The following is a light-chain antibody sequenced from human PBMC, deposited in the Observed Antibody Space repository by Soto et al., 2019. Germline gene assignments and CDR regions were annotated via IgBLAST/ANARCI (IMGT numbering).Light chain of an antibody. CDR1: SSDVGRYNY. CDR2: DVS. J-gene: IGLJ2*01. V-gene: IGLV2-14*01. Sequence: QSALTQPASVSGSPGQSITISCTGTSSDVGRYNYVSWYQQHPGKAPNLIIFDVSNRPSGVSNRFSGSKSGNSASLTISGLQAEDEADYYCSSYTGSNTPVVFGGGTKLTVL. CDR3: SSYTGSNTPVV.